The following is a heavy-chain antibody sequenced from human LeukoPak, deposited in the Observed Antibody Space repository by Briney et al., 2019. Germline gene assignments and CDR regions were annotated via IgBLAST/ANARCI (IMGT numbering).Heavy chain of an antibody. D-gene: IGHD6-13*01. V-gene: IGHV4-39*01. CDR2: IYYSGST. CDR1: GGSFTTYY. J-gene: IGHJ4*02. Sequence: SETLSLTCTVSGGSFTTYYWGWIRQPPGKGLEWIGSIYYSGSTYYNPSLKSRVTISVDTSKNQLSLKLSSVTAADTAVYYCASARTSSRSWFTFDYWGQGILVTVSS. CDR3: ASARTSSRSWFTFDY.